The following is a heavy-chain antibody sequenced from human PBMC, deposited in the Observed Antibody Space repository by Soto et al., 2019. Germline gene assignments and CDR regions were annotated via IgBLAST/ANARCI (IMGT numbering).Heavy chain of an antibody. V-gene: IGHV3-23*01. CDR2: ISGGGGST. D-gene: IGHD2-15*01. Sequence: PGKGLEWVSSISGGGGSTYYAESVKGRFTLSRYNYKNTLYLQMNSLRDEDKAVFDGAIPPEYCIGAF. J-gene: IGHJ3*01. CDR3: AIPPEYCIGAF.